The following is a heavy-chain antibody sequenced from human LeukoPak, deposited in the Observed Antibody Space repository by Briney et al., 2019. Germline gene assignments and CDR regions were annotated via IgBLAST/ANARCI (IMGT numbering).Heavy chain of an antibody. V-gene: IGHV3-48*04. CDR3: ASEYYDSSSYYNVGDY. Sequence: GGSLRLSCAASGFTFSSYSMNWVRQAPGKGLEWVSYISSSSSTIYYADSVKGRFTISRDNAKNSLYLQMNSLRAEDTAVYYCASEYYDSSSYYNVGDYWGQGTLVTVSS. CDR2: ISSSSSTI. J-gene: IGHJ4*02. D-gene: IGHD3-22*01. CDR1: GFTFSSYS.